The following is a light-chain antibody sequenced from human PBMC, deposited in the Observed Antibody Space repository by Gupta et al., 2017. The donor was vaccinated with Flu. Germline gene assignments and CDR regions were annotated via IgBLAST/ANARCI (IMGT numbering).Light chain of an antibody. J-gene: IGLJ3*02. V-gene: IGLV2-11*01. Sequence: QSALTQTRSLSGSPGQSVTISCTGASTNIGTYNFVSWYQQHPGEAPRLLLYDVTKRPSGVPGRFSGSKSGNTASLTTSGLQTEDEADFYCCSYAGTKNWVFGGGTKLTVL. CDR3: CSYAGTKNWV. CDR2: DVT. CDR1: STNIGTYNF.